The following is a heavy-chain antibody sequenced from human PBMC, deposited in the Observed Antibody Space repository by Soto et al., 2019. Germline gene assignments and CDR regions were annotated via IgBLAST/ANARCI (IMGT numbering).Heavy chain of an antibody. V-gene: IGHV3-66*01. J-gene: IGHJ5*02. CDR2: IYSGGST. D-gene: IGHD3-3*01. Sequence: GGSLRLSCAASGFTVSSNYMSWVRQAPGKGLEWVSVIYSGGSTYYADSVKGRFTISRDNSKNTLYLQMNSLRAEDTAVYYCARTYDFWLWFDPWGQGTLVTVSS. CDR1: GFTVSSNY. CDR3: ARTYDFWLWFDP.